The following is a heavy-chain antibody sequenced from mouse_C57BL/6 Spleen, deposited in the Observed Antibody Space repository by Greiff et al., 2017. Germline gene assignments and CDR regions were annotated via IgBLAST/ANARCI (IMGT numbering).Heavy chain of an antibody. V-gene: IGHV1-58*01. CDR2: IYIGNGYT. CDR1: GYTFTSYG. D-gene: IGHD2-4*01. CDR3: ARRDDHYEGYAMDY. Sequence: VQLQQSGAELVRPGSSVKMSCKTSGYTFTSYGITWVKQRPGQGLEWIGYIYIGNGYTNYNEKFKGKATLTSDTSSSTAYMQLSSLTSEDSAIYYCARRDDHYEGYAMDYWGQGTSVTVSS. J-gene: IGHJ4*01.